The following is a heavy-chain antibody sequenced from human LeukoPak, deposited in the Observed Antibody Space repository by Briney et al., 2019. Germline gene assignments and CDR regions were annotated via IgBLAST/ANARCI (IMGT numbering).Heavy chain of an antibody. Sequence: ASVKVSCKASGYTFTGYYMHWVRQAPGQGLEWMGWINPNSGGTNYAQKFQGRVTMTRDTSTSTVYMELSSLRSEDTAVYYCARGTWLHGDYWGQGTLVTVSS. V-gene: IGHV1-2*02. J-gene: IGHJ4*02. CDR3: ARGTWLHGDY. CDR1: GYTFTGYY. CDR2: INPNSGGT. D-gene: IGHD5-24*01.